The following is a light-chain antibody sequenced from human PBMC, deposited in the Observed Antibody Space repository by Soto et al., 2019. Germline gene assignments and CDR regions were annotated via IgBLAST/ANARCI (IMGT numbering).Light chain of an antibody. CDR3: CSSAPSRTVV. J-gene: IGLJ1*01. V-gene: IGLV2-23*01. CDR1: SSTVGSYRL. Sequence: QSALTQPASVSGSPGQSITISCTGSSSTVGSYRLVSWYQCHPGKVPKLIIYEGSKRPSGVSNRFSGSESGNTASLTIAGLQAEDEADYYCCSSAPSRTVVFGTGTKLTVL. CDR2: EGS.